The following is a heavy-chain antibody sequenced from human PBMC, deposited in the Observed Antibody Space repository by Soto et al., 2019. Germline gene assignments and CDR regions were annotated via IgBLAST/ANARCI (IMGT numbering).Heavy chain of an antibody. D-gene: IGHD1-20*01. V-gene: IGHV3-15*01. Sequence: EVQLVESGGGLVKPGGSLRLSCAVSGFTFSNAWMTWVRQAPGKGLEWVGRIKSKTDGGTTEYAAAVKGRFTISRDDSKNTVYLQGNSLKTEETAVYYCTTDNPRYYFWGQGTLVTVSS. CDR2: IKSKTDGGTT. J-gene: IGHJ4*02. CDR1: GFTFSNAW. CDR3: TTDNPRYYF.